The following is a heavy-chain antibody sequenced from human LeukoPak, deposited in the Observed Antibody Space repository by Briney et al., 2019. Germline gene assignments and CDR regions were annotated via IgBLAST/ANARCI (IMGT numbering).Heavy chain of an antibody. CDR1: GGSFSGYY. CDR3: ARRRSPLRYFDWLQAGYYFDY. V-gene: IGHV4-34*01. D-gene: IGHD3-9*01. CDR2: INHSGST. J-gene: IGHJ4*02. Sequence: SETLSLTCAVYGGSFSGYYWSWIRQPPGKGLEWIGEINHSGSTNYNPSLKSRVTISVDTSKNQFSLKLSSVTAADTAVYYCARRRSPLRYFDWLQAGYYFDYWGQGTLVTVSP.